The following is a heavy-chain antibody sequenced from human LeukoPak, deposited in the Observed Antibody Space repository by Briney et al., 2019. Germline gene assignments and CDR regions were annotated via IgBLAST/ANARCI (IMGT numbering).Heavy chain of an antibody. CDR2: ISYDGSNN. CDR3: AKDMYDILTGYDIGRDNWFDP. Sequence: GGSLRLSCAASDFPFIGYTMHWVRQAPGKGLEWVAVISYDGSNNYYADSVKGRFTISRDNFKNTLYLQMNSLRAEDTAVYYCAKDMYDILTGYDIGRDNWFDPWGQGTLVSVSS. CDR1: DFPFIGYT. J-gene: IGHJ5*02. D-gene: IGHD3-9*01. V-gene: IGHV3-30*04.